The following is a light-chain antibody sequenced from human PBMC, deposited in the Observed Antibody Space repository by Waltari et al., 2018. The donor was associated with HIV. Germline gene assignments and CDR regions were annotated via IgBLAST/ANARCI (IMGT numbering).Light chain of an antibody. J-gene: IGKJ5*01. CDR2: GAS. CDR1: QSVSSSD. Sequence: PGERGTLSCRASQSVSSSDLVWYQQRPGQTPRLLIYGASNRATGIPDRCSGSGSGTDFTLTISRLEPEDFVVYYCQLYGSSPPITFGQGTRLEI. CDR3: QLYGSSPPIT. V-gene: IGKV3-20*01.